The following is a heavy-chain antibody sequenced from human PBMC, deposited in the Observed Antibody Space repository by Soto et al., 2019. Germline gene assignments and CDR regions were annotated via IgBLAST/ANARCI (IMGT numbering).Heavy chain of an antibody. Sequence: QMRLVQSGADVKNSGSSVKVSCKASGGTSSNFVITWVRQVPGQGLEWLGGILPMFGAVKYAQKFQDRLTITADRSTNTASMELGSLRSEDTAVYYCARPKRSGYVRGDSYYHTMDVWGHGTTVTVS. J-gene: IGHJ6*02. V-gene: IGHV1-69*06. CDR3: ARPKRSGYVRGDSYYHTMDV. CDR2: ILPMFGAV. CDR1: GGTSSNFV. D-gene: IGHD3-22*01.